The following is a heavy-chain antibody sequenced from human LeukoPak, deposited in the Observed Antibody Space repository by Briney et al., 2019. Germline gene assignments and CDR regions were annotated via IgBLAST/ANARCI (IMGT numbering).Heavy chain of an antibody. CDR3: ARGDTGVVPDY. D-gene: IGHD2-2*01. Sequence: PGGSLRLSCAASGFAFSTYEMNWVRQAPGKGLEWLSYISSSGSPIYYADSVRGRSTVSRDNAKSSLYLQMSSLRAEDTAVYYCARGDTGVVPDYWGQGTLVTVSS. V-gene: IGHV3-48*03. J-gene: IGHJ4*02. CDR1: GFAFSTYE. CDR2: ISSSGSPI.